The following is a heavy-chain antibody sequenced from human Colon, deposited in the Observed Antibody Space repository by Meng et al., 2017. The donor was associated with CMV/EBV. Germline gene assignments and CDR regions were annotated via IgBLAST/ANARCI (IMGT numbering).Heavy chain of an antibody. CDR1: GFTVDAYA. Sequence: GFTVDAYAMHWVRQAPGNGLEWVSLITWHGDSTYYGDSVKGRFTISRDNSKNSLYLQMNSLRTEDTAFYYCARERRMWELRTPWFDSWGQGTLVTVSS. CDR2: ITWHGDST. J-gene: IGHJ5*01. CDR3: ARERRMWELRTPWFDS. V-gene: IGHV3-43D*03. D-gene: IGHD1-26*01.